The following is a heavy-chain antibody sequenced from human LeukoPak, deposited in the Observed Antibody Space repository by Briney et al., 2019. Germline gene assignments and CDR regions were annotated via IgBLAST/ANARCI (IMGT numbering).Heavy chain of an antibody. CDR2: IIPIFGTA. J-gene: IGHJ4*02. CDR1: GGTFSSYA. CDR3: ARGGGDGYNLSPALDY. V-gene: IGHV1-69*06. Sequence: GASVKVSCKASGGTFSSYAISWVRQAPGQGLEWMGGIIPIFGTANYAQKFQGRVTITADKSTSTAYMELSSLRSEDTAVYYCARGGGDGYNLSPALDYWGQGALVTVSS. D-gene: IGHD5-24*01.